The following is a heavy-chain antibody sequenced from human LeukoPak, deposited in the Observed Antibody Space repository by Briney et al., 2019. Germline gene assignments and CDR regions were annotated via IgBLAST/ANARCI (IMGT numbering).Heavy chain of an antibody. D-gene: IGHD3-3*01. CDR3: ARAYYDFWSGRSLGYSYYYMDV. CDR2: INHSGRT. CDR1: GGSFSGYY. Sequence: PSETLSLTCAVYGGSFSGYYWSWVRQPPRKGLEWIGEINHSGRTNYNPSLKSRVTISVDTSKNQFSLKLSSVTAADTAVYYCARAYYDFWSGRSLGYSYYYMDVWGKGTTVTVSS. J-gene: IGHJ6*03. V-gene: IGHV4-34*01.